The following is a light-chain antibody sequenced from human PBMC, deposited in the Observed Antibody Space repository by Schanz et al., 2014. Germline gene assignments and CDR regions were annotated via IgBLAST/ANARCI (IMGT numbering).Light chain of an antibody. Sequence: QSALTQPASVSGSPGQSITMSCTGTSSDVGGYNYVSWYQQHPGKAPKLMIYDVGNRPSGVSNRFSGSKSGNTASLTISGLQADDEATYYCSSFEGRHNWVFGGGTKLTVL. CDR1: SSDVGGYNY. CDR3: SSFEGRHNWV. CDR2: DVG. V-gene: IGLV2-14*01. J-gene: IGLJ3*02.